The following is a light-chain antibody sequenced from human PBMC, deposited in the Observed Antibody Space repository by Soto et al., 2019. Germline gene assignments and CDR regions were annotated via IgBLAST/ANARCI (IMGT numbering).Light chain of an antibody. V-gene: IGLV1-47*01. CDR2: RNN. Sequence: QSVLTQPPSASGTPGQRVTISCSGSSSNIGSNYVYWYQQLPGTAPKLLIYRNNQRPSGVPDRFSGSKSGTSASLAISGLRSEDEADYYCAAWDDSPNWVFGGGTKLTVL. J-gene: IGLJ3*02. CDR3: AAWDDSPNWV. CDR1: SSNIGSNY.